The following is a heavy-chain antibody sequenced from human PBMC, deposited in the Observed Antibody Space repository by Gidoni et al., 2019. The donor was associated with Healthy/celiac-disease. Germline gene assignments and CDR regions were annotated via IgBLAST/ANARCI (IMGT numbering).Heavy chain of an antibody. Sequence: QVQLQESGPGLVKPSETLSLTCTVSGGSISRYYWSWIRQPPGKGLEWIGYIYYSGSTNYNPSLKSRVTISVDTSKNQFSLKLSSVTAADTAVYYCARDKIAVAGTADYGWFDPWGQGTLVTVSS. CDR3: ARDKIAVAGTADYGWFDP. V-gene: IGHV4-59*01. D-gene: IGHD6-19*01. J-gene: IGHJ5*02. CDR1: GGSISRYY. CDR2: IYYSGST.